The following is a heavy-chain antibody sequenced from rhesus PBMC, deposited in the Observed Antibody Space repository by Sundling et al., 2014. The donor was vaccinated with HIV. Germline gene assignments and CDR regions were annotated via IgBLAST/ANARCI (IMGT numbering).Heavy chain of an antibody. J-gene: IGHJ4*01. CDR3: ARSKVYDSGYLDY. CDR2: IYDDSATT. CDR1: GGSLSSDNW. V-gene: IGHV4S9*01. D-gene: IGHD3-28*01. Sequence: QVQLQESGPGLVKPSETLSLTCAVSGGSLSSDNWWNWIRQPPGRGLEWIGSIYDDSATTYYNPSLKNRVTISTDTSKNQFSLKLRSVTVADTAVYFCARSKVYDSGYLDYWGQGVLVTVSS.